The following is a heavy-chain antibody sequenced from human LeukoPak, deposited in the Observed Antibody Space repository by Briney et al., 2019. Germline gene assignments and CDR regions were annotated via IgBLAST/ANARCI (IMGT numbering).Heavy chain of an antibody. D-gene: IGHD5-18*01. CDR3: ARAMSTAMVLQAYYFDY. CDR2: LTPNSGGT. J-gene: IGHJ4*02. Sequence: GASVKLSCNASGYTFTVYYMHWVRQPPGQGLEWMRCLTPNSGGTNYAQKLPQRVTRTRDTSISTAYMELSRLRSGDTAVYDCARAMSTAMVLQAYYFDYWAQGTLVSVSS. V-gene: IGHV1-2*02. CDR1: GYTFTVYY.